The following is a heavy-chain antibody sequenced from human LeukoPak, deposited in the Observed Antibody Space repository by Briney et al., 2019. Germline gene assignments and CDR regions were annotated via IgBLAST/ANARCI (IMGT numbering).Heavy chain of an antibody. Sequence: GGSLRLSCAASGFTFSNYGMHWVRQAPGKGLEWVAFIRYDGSIKYYADSVKGRFTISRDNSKNTLYLQMNSLRAADTAVYYCAKDPTHYRVWDDYDSTVLSYWGQGTLVTVSS. CDR2: IRYDGSIK. CDR1: GFTFSNYG. J-gene: IGHJ4*02. CDR3: AKDPTHYRVWDDYDSTVLSY. D-gene: IGHD3-22*01. V-gene: IGHV3-30*02.